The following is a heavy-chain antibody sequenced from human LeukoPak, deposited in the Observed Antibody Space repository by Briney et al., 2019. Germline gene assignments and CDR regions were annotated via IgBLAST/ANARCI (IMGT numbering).Heavy chain of an antibody. CDR2: IYYSGNT. CDR1: GGSISSSSYY. D-gene: IGHD3-22*01. J-gene: IGHJ4*02. CDR3: ARRPQYYYDSSGYPALLDY. V-gene: IGHV4-39*01. Sequence: SETLSLTCTVSGGSISSSSYYWGWIRQPPGKGLEWIGSIYYSGNTYYNPSLKSRVTISVGTSKNQFSLKLSSVTAADTAVYYCARRPQYYYDSSGYPALLDYWGQGTLVTVSS.